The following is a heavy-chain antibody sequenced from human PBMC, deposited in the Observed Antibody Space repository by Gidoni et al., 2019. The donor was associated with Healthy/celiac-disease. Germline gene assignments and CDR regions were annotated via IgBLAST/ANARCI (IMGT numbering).Heavy chain of an antibody. CDR3: TTKLRFLGGYYYYMDV. Sequence: EGQTVESGGGLVKPGGSTRQPRAASGATASNAWQTWVRQAQGKGLEWVGRIKSKTDGGTTDYAAPVKGRFTISRDDSNNTLYLQMNSLKTEDTAVYYCTTKLRFLGGYYYYMDVWVKGTTVTVSS. V-gene: IGHV3-15*01. CDR2: IKSKTDGGTT. D-gene: IGHD3-3*01. J-gene: IGHJ6*03. CDR1: GATASNAW.